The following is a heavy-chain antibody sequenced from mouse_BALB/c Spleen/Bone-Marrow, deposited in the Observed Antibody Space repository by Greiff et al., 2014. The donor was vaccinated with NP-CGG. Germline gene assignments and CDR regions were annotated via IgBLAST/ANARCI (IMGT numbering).Heavy chain of an antibody. D-gene: IGHD1-2*01. Sequence: VKLQESGPGLVAPSQSLPITCTVSGFSLTSYGIHWVRQPPGKGLEWLGVIWADGSTNYNSALMSRLSISKDNSKSQVFLKMNSRQTDDTAMYYCSRITTATGAMDYWGQGTSVTVSS. V-gene: IGHV2-9*02. CDR1: GFSLTSYG. J-gene: IGHJ4*01. CDR2: IWADGST. CDR3: SRITTATGAMDY.